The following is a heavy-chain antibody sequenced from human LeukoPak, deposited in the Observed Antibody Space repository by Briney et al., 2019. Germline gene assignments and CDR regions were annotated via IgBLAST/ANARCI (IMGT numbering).Heavy chain of an antibody. CDR1: GISFSTY. J-gene: IGHJ6*02. CDR3: AKVSGRILIWPQPFGDSMDV. CDR2: ISGSGGDS. Sequence: GGSLRLSCAASGISFSTYGKGLECVSAISGSGGDSYYAASVKGRFTISRDNSKNTLYLQMNSLRVEDTAVYYCAKVSGRILIWPQPFGDSMDVWGQGTTVTVSS. V-gene: IGHV3-23*01. D-gene: IGHD3-10*01.